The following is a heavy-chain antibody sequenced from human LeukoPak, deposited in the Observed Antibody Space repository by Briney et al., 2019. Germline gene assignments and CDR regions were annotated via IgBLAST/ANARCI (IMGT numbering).Heavy chain of an antibody. J-gene: IGHJ3*02. Sequence: ASVKVSCKASGYTFTGYYVHWVRQVPGQGLEWMGWINSKSGGTNYAQKFQGRVAMTRDTSISTAYMELSRLRSGDTAVYYCARGGDYYDSSGYYDDAFDIWGQGTMVTVSS. CDR3: ARGGDYYDSSGYYDDAFDI. CDR2: INSKSGGT. D-gene: IGHD3-22*01. V-gene: IGHV1-2*02. CDR1: GYTFTGYY.